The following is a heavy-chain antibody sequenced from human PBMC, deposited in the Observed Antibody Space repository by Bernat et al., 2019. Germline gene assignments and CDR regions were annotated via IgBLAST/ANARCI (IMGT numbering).Heavy chain of an antibody. Sequence: QVQLVESGGGVVQPGRSLRLSCAASGFTFSSYGMHWVRQAPGKGLEWVAVISYDGSNKYYADSVKGRFTISRDNSKNTLYLQMNSLRAEDTAVYYCAKEGSPYHYGEGTPLDYWGQGTLVTVSS. J-gene: IGHJ4*02. D-gene: IGHD4-17*01. CDR1: GFTFSSYG. CDR3: AKEGSPYHYGEGTPLDY. V-gene: IGHV3-30*18. CDR2: ISYDGSNK.